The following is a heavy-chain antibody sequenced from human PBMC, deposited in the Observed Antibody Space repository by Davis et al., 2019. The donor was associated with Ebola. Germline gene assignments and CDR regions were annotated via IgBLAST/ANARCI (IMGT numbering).Heavy chain of an antibody. J-gene: IGHJ3*02. D-gene: IGHD2-21*01. CDR2: VNRSGST. CDR3: ARGGGGAFSSRAFDI. CDR1: GASIRTYY. V-gene: IGHV4-4*08. Sequence: SETLSLTCNVSGASIRTYYWSWVRQPPGKGLEWIGDVNRSGSTNFNPSLKTRVSISIDTPANQFSLVLTSVTAADTAMYYCARGGGGAFSSRAFDIWDQGALVIVSS.